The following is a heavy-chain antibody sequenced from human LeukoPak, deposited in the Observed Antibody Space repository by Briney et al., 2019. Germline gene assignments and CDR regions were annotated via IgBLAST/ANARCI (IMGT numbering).Heavy chain of an antibody. V-gene: IGHV3-15*01. Sequence: PGGSLRLSCAASGFTFSNAWMSWVRQAPGKGLEWVGRIKSKTDGGTTDYAAPVKGRFTISRDDSKNTLYLQMNSLKTEDTAVYYCTTGIAAAGNHDYWGQGTLVAVSS. CDR1: GFTFSNAW. J-gene: IGHJ4*02. D-gene: IGHD6-13*01. CDR3: TTGIAAAGNHDY. CDR2: IKSKTDGGTT.